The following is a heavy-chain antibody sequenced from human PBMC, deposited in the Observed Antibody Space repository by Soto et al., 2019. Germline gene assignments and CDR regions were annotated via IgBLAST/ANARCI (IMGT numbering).Heavy chain of an antibody. CDR3: ARSDYGSGLPDN. Sequence: QVQLQESGPGLVKPSQTLSLTCTVSGDSINSDRYYWTWIRQHPGKHLEWIGYIFYSGSTYYNPSLKSRITISVDTSKHHFSLKLNSVTAADTAIYYCARSDYGSGLPDNRGQGTLVTVSS. J-gene: IGHJ4*02. CDR1: GDSINSDRYY. V-gene: IGHV4-31*03. D-gene: IGHD3-10*01. CDR2: IFYSGST.